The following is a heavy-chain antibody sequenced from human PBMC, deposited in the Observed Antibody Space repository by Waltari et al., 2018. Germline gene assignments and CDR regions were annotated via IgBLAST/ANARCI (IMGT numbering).Heavy chain of an antibody. Sequence: QVQVQQWGAGLLKPSETLSLTCAVYGGSFSGYYYTWFRPPPGKGLEWVGEINHSGNTKYTPSLKSRVTISLDTSKNHISLDLNSVTAADTAVYYCATSKLFGTSVEYWGQGTLVTVSS. D-gene: IGHD3-10*02. V-gene: IGHV4-34*02. J-gene: IGHJ4*02. CDR1: GGSFSGYY. CDR2: INHSGNT. CDR3: ATSKLFGTSVEY.